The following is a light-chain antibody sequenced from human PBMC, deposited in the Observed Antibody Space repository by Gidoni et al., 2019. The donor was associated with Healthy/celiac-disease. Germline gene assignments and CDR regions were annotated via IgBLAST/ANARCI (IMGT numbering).Light chain of an antibody. CDR2: WAS. CDR3: QQYYSTSFT. J-gene: IGKJ3*01. CDR1: QSVLYSSNNKNY. V-gene: IGKV4-1*01. Sequence: DIVMPQSPDSLALSLGERATINCKSSQSVLYSSNNKNYLAWYQQKPGQPPKLLIYWASTRESGVPDRVSGSGSGTDFTLTISSLQAEDVAVYYCQQYYSTSFTFGPGTKVDIK.